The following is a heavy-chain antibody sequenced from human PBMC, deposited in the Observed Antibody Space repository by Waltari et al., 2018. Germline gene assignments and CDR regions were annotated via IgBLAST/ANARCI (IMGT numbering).Heavy chain of an antibody. Sequence: EVQLVESGGALVHPGGSLRLSWAASGFTLRSYPRAWVRQAPGKALEWVSIIYAAGSTYYADSVMGRFTISRDNSKNTLHLQMNSLRSEDTAIYYCATARDEETAMVYFDHWGEGSLVSVSS. D-gene: IGHD5-18*01. J-gene: IGHJ4*02. V-gene: IGHV3-66*02. CDR3: ATARDEETAMVYFDH. CDR1: GFTLRSYP. CDR2: IYAAGST.